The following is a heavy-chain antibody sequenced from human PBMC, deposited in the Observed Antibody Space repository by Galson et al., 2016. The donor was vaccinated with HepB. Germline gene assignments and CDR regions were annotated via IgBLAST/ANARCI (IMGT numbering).Heavy chain of an antibody. J-gene: IGHJ4*02. Sequence: TLSLTCTVSAGSISSGGYSWSWIRQPPGKALGWIGHIYQRGNTYYNPSLRSRVTISLDTSRNQFSLKLTSVTAADTAVYYCARALDYGGHYFDSWGQGTLVTVSS. CDR2: IYQRGNT. V-gene: IGHV4-30-2*01. CDR3: ARALDYGGHYFDS. D-gene: IGHD4-23*01. CDR1: AGSISSGGYS.